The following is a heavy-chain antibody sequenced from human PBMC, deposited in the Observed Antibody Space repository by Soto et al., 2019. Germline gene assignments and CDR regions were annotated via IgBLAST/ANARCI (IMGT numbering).Heavy chain of an antibody. D-gene: IGHD5-18*01. CDR2: IGAHNGNT. V-gene: IGHV1-18*04. CDR3: ARMDMYTTMGTLDV. CDR1: GYTFNSYG. Sequence: GASVKVSCKASGYTFNSYGISWVRQAPGQGLEWMGWIGAHNGNTNYAEKLQDRVTMTTDTSTSTAYMELRSLRSDDTAVYYCARMDMYTTMGTLDVWGLGTTVTVSS. J-gene: IGHJ6*02.